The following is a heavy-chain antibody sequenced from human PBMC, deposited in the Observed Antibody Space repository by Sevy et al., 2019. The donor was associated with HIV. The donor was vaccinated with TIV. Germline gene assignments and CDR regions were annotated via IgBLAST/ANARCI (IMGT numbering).Heavy chain of an antibody. D-gene: IGHD6-6*01. V-gene: IGHV3-30-3*01. J-gene: IGHJ5*02. CDR3: AREGSSGVFVP. Sequence: GGSLRLSCAASGFTFTSYAMHWVRQAPGKGLEWVTVISYDGSNKYYADSLKGRFTISSDNSKNTLYLQLNSLGAEDTAVYDGAREGSSGVFVPWGQGTLVTVSS. CDR1: GFTFTSYA. CDR2: ISYDGSNK.